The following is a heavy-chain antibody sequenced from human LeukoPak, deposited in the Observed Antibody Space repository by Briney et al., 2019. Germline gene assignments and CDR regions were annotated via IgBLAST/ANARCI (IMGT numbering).Heavy chain of an antibody. J-gene: IGHJ4*02. CDR3: ARDSRGSSWFFDY. CDR2: ISSSGRTF. V-gene: IGHV3-11*04. Sequence: PGGSLRLSCAASGFTFSDYYMSWIRQAPGKGPEWVSYISSSGRTFYYADSVKGRFTISRDNGKNSLYLQMNSLRVEDTAVYYCARDSRGSSWFFDYWGQGALVTVSS. CDR1: GFTFSDYY. D-gene: IGHD6-13*01.